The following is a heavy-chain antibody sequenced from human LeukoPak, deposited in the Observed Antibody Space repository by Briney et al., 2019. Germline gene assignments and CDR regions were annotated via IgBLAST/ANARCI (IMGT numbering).Heavy chain of an antibody. V-gene: IGHV4-4*02. CDR3: ATDHLAVAGYNWFDP. J-gene: IGHJ5*02. D-gene: IGHD6-13*01. CDR1: GGSISSSNW. CDR2: IYHSGST. Sequence: SGTLSLTCAVSGGSISSSNWWSWVRQPPGKGLEWIGEIYHSGSTNYNPSLKSRVTISVDKSKNQFSLNLASVTAADTAVYYCATDHLAVAGYNWFDPWGQGILVTVSS.